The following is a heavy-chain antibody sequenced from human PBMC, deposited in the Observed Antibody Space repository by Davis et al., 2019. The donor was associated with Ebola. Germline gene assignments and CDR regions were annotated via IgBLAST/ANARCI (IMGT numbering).Heavy chain of an antibody. Sequence: PGGSLRLSCTASGFTFGDYAMSWIRQAPGKGLEWVSYISSSGSTIYYADSVKGRFTISRDNAKNSLYLQMNSLRAEDTAVYYCARDPRRFREFYYYYYGMDVWGQGTTVTVSS. V-gene: IGHV3-11*01. CDR3: ARDPRRFREFYYYYYGMDV. D-gene: IGHD3-10*01. CDR2: ISSSGSTI. J-gene: IGHJ6*02. CDR1: GFTFGDYA.